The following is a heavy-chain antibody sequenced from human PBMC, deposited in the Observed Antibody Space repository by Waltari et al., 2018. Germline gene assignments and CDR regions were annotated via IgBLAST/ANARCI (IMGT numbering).Heavy chain of an antibody. J-gene: IGHJ4*02. CDR3: TRNPGY. CDR2: RKTDGTFI. V-gene: IGHV3-74*03. Sequence: EVQLVNSGGGLVQPGGSLRLSCAASNFFTDYWLDWVRQAPGKGVVWASRRKTDGTFITNADSVKGRFTISRDSAKNTYYLQMNSLRAEDTAVYYCTRNPGYWGQGTLVTVSS. CDR1: NFFTDYW.